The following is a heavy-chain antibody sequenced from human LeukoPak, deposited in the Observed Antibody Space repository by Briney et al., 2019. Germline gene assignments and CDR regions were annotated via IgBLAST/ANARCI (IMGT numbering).Heavy chain of an antibody. CDR2: ISGSGGST. J-gene: IGHJ4*02. D-gene: IGHD3-22*01. V-gene: IGHV3-23*01. CDR3: AKGDNYYDSSGRY. Sequence: GVSLRLSCAASGFTFSSDAMSWVRQAPGKGLEWVSAISGSGGSTYYADSVKGRFTISRDNSKNTLYLQMNSLRAEDTAVYYCAKGDNYYDSSGRYWGQGTLVTVSS. CDR1: GFTFSSDA.